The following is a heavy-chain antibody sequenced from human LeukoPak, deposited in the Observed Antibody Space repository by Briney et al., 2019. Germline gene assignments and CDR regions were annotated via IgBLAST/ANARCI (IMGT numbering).Heavy chain of an antibody. CDR1: GFTFSNYA. CDR3: TTDLKESGSDTTTGFQY. Sequence: PGGSLRLSCAASGFTFSNYAMTWVRQAPGKGLEWVSGISGSGSSTYYADSVKGRFTLSRDYPKNTLYLQVNSLKVEDTAVYYCTTDLKESGSDTTTGFQYWGQGTLVTVSS. V-gene: IGHV3-23*01. CDR2: ISGSGSST. J-gene: IGHJ4*02. D-gene: IGHD1-26*01.